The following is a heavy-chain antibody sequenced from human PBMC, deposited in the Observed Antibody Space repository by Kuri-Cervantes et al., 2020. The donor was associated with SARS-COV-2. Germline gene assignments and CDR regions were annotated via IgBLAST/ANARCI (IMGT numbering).Heavy chain of an antibody. CDR1: GYTFTSYY. V-gene: IGHV1-46*01. D-gene: IGHD3-22*01. CDR2: INPSGGST. CDR3: ARDVFPAYYYDSSGPTPGMW. J-gene: IGHJ4*02. Sequence: ASVKVSCKASGYTFTSYYMHWVRQAPGQGLEWMGIINPSGGSTSYAQKFQGSVTMTRDTSTSTVYMELSSLRSEDTAVYYCARDVFPAYYYDSSGPTPGMWWGQGTLVTVSS.